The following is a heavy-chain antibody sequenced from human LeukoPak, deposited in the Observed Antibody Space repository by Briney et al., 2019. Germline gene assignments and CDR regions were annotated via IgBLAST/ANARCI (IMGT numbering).Heavy chain of an antibody. CDR3: ARDSVPHYYDSSGYYGSTENFDY. Sequence: ASVKASCKASGYTFTGYYMHWVRQAPGQGLEWMGRINPNSGGTNYAQKFQGRVTMTRDTSISTAYMEMSRLRSDDTAVYYCARDSVPHYYDSSGYYGSTENFDYWGQGTLVTVSS. V-gene: IGHV1-2*06. D-gene: IGHD3-22*01. CDR2: INPNSGGT. CDR1: GYTFTGYY. J-gene: IGHJ4*02.